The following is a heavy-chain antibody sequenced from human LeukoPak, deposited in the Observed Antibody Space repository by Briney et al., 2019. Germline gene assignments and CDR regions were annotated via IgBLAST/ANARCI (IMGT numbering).Heavy chain of an antibody. CDR1: GFTVSSNY. Sequence: GGSLRLSCAASGFTVSSNYMSWVRQAPGKGLEWVSVIYSGGSTYYADSVKGRFTISRHNSSNTLYLQINSLRAEDTTVYYRARTTTWLTDDAFYIWGPGKMVTVSS. V-gene: IGHV3-53*01. J-gene: IGHJ3*02. CDR2: IYSGGST. CDR3: ARTTTWLTDDAFYI. D-gene: IGHD5-12*01.